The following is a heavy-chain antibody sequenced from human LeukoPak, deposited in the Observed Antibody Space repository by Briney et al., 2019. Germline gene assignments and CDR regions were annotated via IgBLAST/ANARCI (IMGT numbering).Heavy chain of an antibody. CDR2: IYHSGST. CDR1: GYSISSGYY. D-gene: IGHD2-2*01. Sequence: PSETLSLTCAVSGYSISSGYYWGWIRQPPGKGVEWIGSIYHSGSTYYNPSLKSRVTISVDTSKNQFSLKLSSVTAADTAVYYCASHPPSSDCSSTSCYVYYYYMDVWGKGTTVTVSS. CDR3: ASHPPSSDCSSTSCYVYYYYMDV. V-gene: IGHV4-38-2*01. J-gene: IGHJ6*03.